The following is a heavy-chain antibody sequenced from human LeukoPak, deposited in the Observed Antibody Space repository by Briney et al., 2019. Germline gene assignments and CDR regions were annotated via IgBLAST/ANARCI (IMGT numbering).Heavy chain of an antibody. CDR3: ASFYLL. Sequence: SVKVSCKALGYKLTHYFFHWVRQAPGQGLEWMGKINPYSGATNYAQKFQGRVAMTRGASIYTVYMELSRLTSDDTALYYCASFYLLWGQGTLVTVSS. J-gene: IGHJ4*02. CDR1: GYKLTHYF. CDR2: INPYSGAT. V-gene: IGHV1-2*02. D-gene: IGHD2/OR15-2a*01.